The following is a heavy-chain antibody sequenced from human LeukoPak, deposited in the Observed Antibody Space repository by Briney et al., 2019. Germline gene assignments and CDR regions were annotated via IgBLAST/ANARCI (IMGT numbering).Heavy chain of an antibody. CDR3: ARGGIVPAAPAHGGMDV. CDR2: INHSGST. V-gene: IGHV4-34*01. Sequence: KPSETLSLTCAVYGGSFSGYYWSWIRQPPGKGLEWIGEINHSGSTNYNPSLKSRVTISVDTSKNQSSLRLSSVTAADTAVYYCARGGIVPAAPAHGGMDVWGKGATVTVSS. J-gene: IGHJ6*04. D-gene: IGHD2-2*01. CDR1: GGSFSGYY.